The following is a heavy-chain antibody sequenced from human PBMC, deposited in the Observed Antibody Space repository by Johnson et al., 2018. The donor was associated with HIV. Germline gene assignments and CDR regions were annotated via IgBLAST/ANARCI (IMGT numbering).Heavy chain of an antibody. CDR2: IRYDGSNK. V-gene: IGHV3-30*02. Sequence: QVQLVESGGGVVQPGGSLRLSCAASGFTFSSYGMHWVRQAPGKGLEWVAFIRYDGSNKYYADSVKGRFTISRDNSKNTLYLQMNSLRAEDTAGYYCARAGSSSSGPRAFDIWGQGTMVTVSS. D-gene: IGHD6-6*01. J-gene: IGHJ3*02. CDR3: ARAGSSSSGPRAFDI. CDR1: GFTFSSYG.